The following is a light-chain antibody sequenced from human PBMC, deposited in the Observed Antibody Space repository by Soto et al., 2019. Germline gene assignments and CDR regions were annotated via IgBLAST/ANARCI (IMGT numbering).Light chain of an antibody. CDR2: GAS. CDR1: QSVSSSY. J-gene: IGKJ5*01. CDR3: QQYGSSPRIT. Sequence: EIVLTQSPGTLSLSPVEIAKLPFIAIQSVSSSYLAWYQQKPGQAPRLLIYGASSRATGIPDRFSGSGSGTDFTLTIRRLEPEDFAVYYCQQYGSSPRITCGQGTRREIK. V-gene: IGKV3-20*01.